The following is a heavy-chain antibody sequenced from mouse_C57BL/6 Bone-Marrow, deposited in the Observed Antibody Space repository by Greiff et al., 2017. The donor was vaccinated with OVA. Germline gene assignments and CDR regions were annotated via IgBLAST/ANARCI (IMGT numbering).Heavy chain of an antibody. CDR2: ISDGGSYT. Sequence: EVKVEESGGGLVKPGGSLKLSCAASGFTFSSYAMSWVRQTPEKRLEWVATISDGGSYTYYPDNVKGRFTISRDNAKNNLYLQMSHLKSEDTAMYYCARDYDYEDYFDYWGQGTTLTVSS. V-gene: IGHV5-4*01. CDR3: ARDYDYEDYFDY. D-gene: IGHD2-4*01. CDR1: GFTFSSYA. J-gene: IGHJ2*01.